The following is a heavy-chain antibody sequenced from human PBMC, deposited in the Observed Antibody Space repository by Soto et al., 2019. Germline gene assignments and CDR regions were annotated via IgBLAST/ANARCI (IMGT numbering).Heavy chain of an antibody. V-gene: IGHV3-30*18. D-gene: IGHD6-19*01. CDR2: ISYDGSNK. Sequence: QVQLVESGGGVVQPGRSQRLSCAASGCTFSSYGMHWVRQAPGKGLEWVAVISYDGSNKYYADSVKGRFTISRDNSKNTLYLQMNSLRAEDTAVYYCAKDRRVVAVAAPFDYWGQGTLVTVSS. J-gene: IGHJ4*02. CDR1: GCTFSSYG. CDR3: AKDRRVVAVAAPFDY.